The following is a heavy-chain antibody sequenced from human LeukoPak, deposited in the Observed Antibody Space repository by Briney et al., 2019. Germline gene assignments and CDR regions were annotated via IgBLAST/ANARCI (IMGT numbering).Heavy chain of an antibody. V-gene: IGHV3-7*01. CDR1: GFTFSNTW. J-gene: IGHJ4*02. CDR3: ARDMKGNPDY. D-gene: IGHD3-16*01. CDR2: INQDGGTR. Sequence: PGGSLRLSCAASGFTFSNTWMAWVRQAPGKGLEWVANINQDGGTRQYADSVRGRFTISRDNAKNSLYLEMNSLRAEDTGLYHCARDMKGNPDYWGQGTLVTVSS.